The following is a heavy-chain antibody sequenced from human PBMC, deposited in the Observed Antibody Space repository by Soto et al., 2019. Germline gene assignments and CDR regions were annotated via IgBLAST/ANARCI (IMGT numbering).Heavy chain of an antibody. J-gene: IGHJ3*01. V-gene: IGHV1-18*01. Sequence: ASVKVSCKASGYTFTSYAISWVRQAPGQGLEWMGWISAYHGNTDYAQKLQGRVTMTTDTSTSTAYMELRSLRSDDTAVYYCAWGKRGYSGYDRYAFDVWGQGTMVTVSS. CDR3: AWGKRGYSGYDRYAFDV. CDR2: ISAYHGNT. CDR1: GYTFTSYA. D-gene: IGHD5-12*01.